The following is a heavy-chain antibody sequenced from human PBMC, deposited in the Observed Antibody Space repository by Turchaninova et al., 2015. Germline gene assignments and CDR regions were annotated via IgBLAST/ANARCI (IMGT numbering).Heavy chain of an antibody. J-gene: IGHJ4*02. CDR3: ARSFVTTITAFDY. CDR1: GFTFDSHA. Sequence: GGSLRLSCAVIGFTFDSHAMPWVRQTPGKGLEWVSLIRGSAGITYYADSVKGRFTISRDNSKNMVYLQMNSLRAEDTALYYCARSFVTTITAFDYWGQGTLVTVSS. D-gene: IGHD5-12*01. V-gene: IGHV3-23*01. CDR2: IRGSAGIT.